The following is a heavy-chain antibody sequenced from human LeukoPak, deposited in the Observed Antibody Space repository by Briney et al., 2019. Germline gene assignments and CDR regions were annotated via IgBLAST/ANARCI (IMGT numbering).Heavy chain of an antibody. CDR2: INPNSGGT. CDR3: ARALADYDILNGGAFDI. CDR1: GYTFTGYY. J-gene: IGHJ3*02. Sequence: ASVKVSCKASGYTFTGYYMHWVRQAPGQGLEWMGWINPNSGGTNYAQKFQGRVTMTRDTSISTAYMELSRLRSDDTAVYYCARALADYDILNGGAFDIWGQGTMVTVSS. D-gene: IGHD3-9*01. V-gene: IGHV1-2*02.